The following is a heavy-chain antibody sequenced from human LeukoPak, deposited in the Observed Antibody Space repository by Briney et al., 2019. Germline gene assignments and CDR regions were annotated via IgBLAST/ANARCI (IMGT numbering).Heavy chain of an antibody. CDR2: IYYSGST. D-gene: IGHD3-22*01. CDR1: GGSVSSGSYY. CDR3: ARGQRTYYYDSSGYYYFDY. V-gene: IGHV4-61*01. Sequence: SETLSLTCTVSGGSVSSGSYYWSWIRQPPGKGLEWIGYIYYSGSTNYNPSLKSRATISVDTSKNQFSLKLSSVTAADTAVYYCARGQRTYYYDSSGYYYFDYWGQGTLVTVSS. J-gene: IGHJ4*02.